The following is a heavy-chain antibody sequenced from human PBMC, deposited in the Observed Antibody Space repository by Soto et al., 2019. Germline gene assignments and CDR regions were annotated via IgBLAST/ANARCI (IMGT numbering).Heavy chain of an antibody. Sequence: GASVKVSCKASGGTFSSYAISWVRQAPGQGLEWMGGIIPIFGTANYAQKFQGRVTITADESTSTAYMELSSLRSEDTAVYYCARDSPYAGYSYGYRAFDIWGQGTMVTVSS. CDR1: GGTFSSYA. J-gene: IGHJ3*02. D-gene: IGHD5-18*01. V-gene: IGHV1-69*13. CDR3: ARDSPYAGYSYGYRAFDI. CDR2: IIPIFGTA.